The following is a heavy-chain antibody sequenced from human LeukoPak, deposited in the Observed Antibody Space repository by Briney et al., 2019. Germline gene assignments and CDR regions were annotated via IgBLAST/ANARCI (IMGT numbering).Heavy chain of an antibody. CDR3: AREGRMAAAGHFFDY. V-gene: IGHV3-53*04. Sequence: PGGSLRLSCAASGFTVSSSYMNWVRQAPGKGLEWVSVIYSGGSTYYADSVKGRFTISRHNSKNTLYLQMNSLRVEDTAVCYCAREGRMAAAGHFFDYWGQGTLVTVSS. J-gene: IGHJ4*02. CDR2: IYSGGST. CDR1: GFTVSSSY. D-gene: IGHD6-13*01.